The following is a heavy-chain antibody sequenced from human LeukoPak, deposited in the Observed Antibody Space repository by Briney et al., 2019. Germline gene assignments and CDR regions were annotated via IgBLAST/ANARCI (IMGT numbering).Heavy chain of an antibody. J-gene: IGHJ4*02. Sequence: ASVKVSCKASGYTFTSYDINWVRQATGQGLEWMGWMNPNSGNTGYAQKFQGRVTMTEDTSTDTAYMELSSLRSEGTAVYYCATYYYDSSGYLAGFDYWGQGTLVTVSS. CDR1: GYTFTSYD. D-gene: IGHD3-22*01. CDR2: MNPNSGNT. V-gene: IGHV1-8*01. CDR3: ATYYYDSSGYLAGFDY.